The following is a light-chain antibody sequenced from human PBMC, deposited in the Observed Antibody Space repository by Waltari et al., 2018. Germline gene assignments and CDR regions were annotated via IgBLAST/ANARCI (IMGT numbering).Light chain of an antibody. CDR3: QQYNNWPGLT. CDR1: KSVSSN. V-gene: IGKV3-15*01. J-gene: IGKJ4*01. CDR2: GAS. Sequence: EIVMTQSPATLSVSPGERATLSCRASKSVSSNLAWYQQKPGQAPRLLIYGASTRATGIPARFSGRGSGTEFTLTISSMQSEDFAVYYCQQYNNWPGLTFGGGTKVEIK.